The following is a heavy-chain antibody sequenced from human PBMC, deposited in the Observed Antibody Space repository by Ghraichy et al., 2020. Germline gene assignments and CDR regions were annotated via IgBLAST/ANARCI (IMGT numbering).Heavy chain of an antibody. CDR1: GFTFSSYE. CDR2: ISSSGSTI. J-gene: IGHJ4*02. D-gene: IGHD3-22*01. Sequence: GGSLRLSCAASGFTFSSYEMNWVRQAPGKGLEWVSYISSSGSTIYYADSVKGRFTISRDNAKNSLYLQMNSLRAEDTAVYYCASVGYYDSSGNPWDYWGQGTLVTVSS. CDR3: ASVGYYDSSGNPWDY. V-gene: IGHV3-48*03.